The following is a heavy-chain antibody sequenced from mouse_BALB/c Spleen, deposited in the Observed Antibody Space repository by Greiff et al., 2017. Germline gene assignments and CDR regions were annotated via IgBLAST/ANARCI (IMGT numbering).Heavy chain of an antibody. CDR1: GYSITSDYA. J-gene: IGHJ2*01. V-gene: IGHV3-2*02. CDR2: ISYSGST. D-gene: IGHD1-1*01. Sequence: EVKLQESGPGLVKPSQSLSLTCTVTGYSITSDYAWNWIRQFPGNKLEWMGYISYSGSTSYNPSLKRRISITRDTSKNQFFLQLNSVTTEDTATYYCARSLRYPFDYWGQGTTLTVSS. CDR3: ARSLRYPFDY.